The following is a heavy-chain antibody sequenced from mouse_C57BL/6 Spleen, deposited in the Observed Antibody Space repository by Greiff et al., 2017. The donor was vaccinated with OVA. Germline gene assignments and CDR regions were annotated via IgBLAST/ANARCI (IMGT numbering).Heavy chain of an antibody. CDR2: IYWDDDK. CDR3: ARRAYDYDGGWFAY. D-gene: IGHD2-4*01. V-gene: IGHV8-12*01. CDR1: GFSLSTSGMG. J-gene: IGHJ3*01. Sequence: QVTLKVCGPGILQSSQTLSLTCSFSGFSLSTSGMGVSWIRQPSGKGLEWLAHIYWDDDKRYNPSLKSRLTISKDTSRNQVFLKITSVDTADTATYDCARRAYDYDGGWFAYWGQGTLVTVSA.